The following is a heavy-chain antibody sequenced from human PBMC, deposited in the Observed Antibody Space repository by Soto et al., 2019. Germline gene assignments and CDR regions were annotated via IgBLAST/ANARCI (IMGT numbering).Heavy chain of an antibody. CDR1: GGSISSSSYY. CDR3: ASSGWWYFDY. D-gene: IGHD6-19*01. CDR2: IYYSGST. V-gene: IGHV4-39*01. Sequence: PSETLSLTCTVSGGSISSSSYYWGWIRQPPGKGLEWIGSIYYSGSTYYNPSLKSRVTISVDTSKNQFSLKLSSVTAADTAAYYCASSGWWYFDYWGQGTLVTVS. J-gene: IGHJ4*02.